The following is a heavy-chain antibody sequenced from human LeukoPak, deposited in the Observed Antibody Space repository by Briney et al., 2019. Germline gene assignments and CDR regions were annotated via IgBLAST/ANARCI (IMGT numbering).Heavy chain of an antibody. D-gene: IGHD4-11*01. V-gene: IGHV3-9*01. Sequence: PGGSLRLSCAASGFTFDDYATQWVRQAPGKGLEWVSGISWNSGRIVYADSVKGRFTISRDNSNNSLYLQMNSLRAEDTALYYCAKDKGSVTTGAFDIWGQGTMVTVSS. J-gene: IGHJ3*02. CDR1: GFTFDDYA. CDR3: AKDKGSVTTGAFDI. CDR2: ISWNSGRI.